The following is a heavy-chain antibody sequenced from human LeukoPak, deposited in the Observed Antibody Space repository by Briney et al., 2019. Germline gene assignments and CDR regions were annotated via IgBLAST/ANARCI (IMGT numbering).Heavy chain of an antibody. CDR1: GYTFTGYY. CDR2: INPDSGGT. CDR3: ARALRFLEWLFLSEFDP. J-gene: IGHJ5*02. Sequence: ASVEVSCKASGYTFTGYYMHWVRQAPGQGLEWMGWINPDSGGTNYAQKFQGRVTMTRDTSISTAYMELSRLRSDDTAVYYCARALRFLEWLFLSEFDPWGQGTLVTVSS. V-gene: IGHV1-2*02. D-gene: IGHD3-3*01.